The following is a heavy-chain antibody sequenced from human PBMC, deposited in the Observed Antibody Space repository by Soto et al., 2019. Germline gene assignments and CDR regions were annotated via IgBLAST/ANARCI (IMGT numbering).Heavy chain of an antibody. J-gene: IGHJ6*02. Sequence: QVQLQESGPGLVKPSETLSLTCTVSGDSVTSDYWSWIRQPPGKRLEYIGFIYLGGSANYNPSLERRVTISPDKSKNPRSLRLTSVTAADTAVYYCTRGKWFPRGYGMDVWGRGTTVTVS. CDR1: GDSVTSDY. CDR3: TRGKWFPRGYGMDV. D-gene: IGHD3-22*01. CDR2: IYLGGSA. V-gene: IGHV4-59*02.